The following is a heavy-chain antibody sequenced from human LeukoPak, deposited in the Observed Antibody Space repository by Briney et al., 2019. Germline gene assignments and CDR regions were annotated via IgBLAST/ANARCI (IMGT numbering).Heavy chain of an antibody. CDR1: GFTFSNCA. CDR2: ISGSGSNT. Sequence: PGGSLRLSCAASGFTFSNCAMTWVRQAPGKGLELVSAISGSGSNTYYADSVKGRFTISRDNSKDTLYLHLNSLRADDTAIYYCAKAPSSGWYRPLDYWGQGTLVTVSS. D-gene: IGHD6-19*01. V-gene: IGHV3-23*01. J-gene: IGHJ4*02. CDR3: AKAPSSGWYRPLDY.